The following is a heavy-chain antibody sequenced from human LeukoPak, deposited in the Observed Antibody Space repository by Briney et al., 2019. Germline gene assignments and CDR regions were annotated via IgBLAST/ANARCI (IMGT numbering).Heavy chain of an antibody. V-gene: IGHV4-30-2*01. D-gene: IGHD1-26*01. CDR2: IYHSGST. CDR3: ARRPYIVGATGRRAAFDI. J-gene: IGHJ3*02. CDR1: GGSISSGGYS. Sequence: SQTLSLTCAVSGGSISSGGYSWSWIRQPPGKGLEWIGYIYHSGSTYYNPSLKSRVTISVDTSKNQFSLKLSSVTAADTAVYYCARRPYIVGATGRRAAFDIWAKGQWSPSLQ.